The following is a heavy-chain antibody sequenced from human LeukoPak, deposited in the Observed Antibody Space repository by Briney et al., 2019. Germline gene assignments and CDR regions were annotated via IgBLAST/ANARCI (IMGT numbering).Heavy chain of an antibody. CDR2: IYYSGST. J-gene: IGHJ4*02. CDR1: GFTFSSYS. V-gene: IGHV4-31*02. Sequence: LRLSCAASGFTFSSYSMNWVRQHPGKGLEWIGYIYYSGSTYYNPSLKSRVTITLDTSKNQFSLKFTSVTAADTAVYYCARGYGSGTINNYLYYFDYWGQGTLVTVSS. CDR3: ARGYGSGTINNYLYYFDY. D-gene: IGHD3-10*01.